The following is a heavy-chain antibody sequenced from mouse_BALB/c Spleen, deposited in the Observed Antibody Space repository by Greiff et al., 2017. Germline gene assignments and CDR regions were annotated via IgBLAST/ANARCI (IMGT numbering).Heavy chain of an antibody. V-gene: IGHV5-4*02. J-gene: IGHJ4*01. CDR2: ISDGGSYT. D-gene: IGHD1-1*01. CDR1: GFTFSDYY. Sequence: EVMLVESGGGLVKPGGSLKLSCAASGFTFSDYYMYWVRQTPEKRLEWVATISDGGSYTYYPDSVKGRFTISRDNAKNNLYLQMSSLKSEDTAMYYCARGFYYYGSSSYYAMDYWGQGTSVTVSS. CDR3: ARGFYYYGSSSYYAMDY.